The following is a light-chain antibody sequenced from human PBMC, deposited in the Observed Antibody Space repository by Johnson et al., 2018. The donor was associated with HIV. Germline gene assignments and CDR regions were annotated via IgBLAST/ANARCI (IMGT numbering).Light chain of an antibody. V-gene: IGLV1-51*01. J-gene: IGLJ1*01. Sequence: QSVLTQPPSVSAAPGQKVTISCSGSSSNIGNNFVSCYQQLPGTAPKLLIYDNNKRPSGIPDRFSGSKSGTSATLGITGLQTGDEADYYCGTWDSSLSVAYVFGTGTKVAVL. CDR1: SSNIGNNF. CDR2: DNN. CDR3: GTWDSSLSVAYV.